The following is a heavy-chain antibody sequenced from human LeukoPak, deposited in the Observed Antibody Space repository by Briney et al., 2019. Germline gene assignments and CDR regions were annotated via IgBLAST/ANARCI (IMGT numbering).Heavy chain of an antibody. V-gene: IGHV3-74*01. J-gene: IGHJ4*02. Sequence: GGSLRLSCAASVFTFSKYWMLWVRQAPGKGLESVSRINTDGTVTTYADSVKGRFTVSRDNADNTMFLQMNSVRDEDTAVYYCATKQWLAPPPDSWGQGTPITVSS. D-gene: IGHD6-19*01. CDR2: INTDGTVT. CDR3: ATKQWLAPPPDS. CDR1: VFTFSKYW.